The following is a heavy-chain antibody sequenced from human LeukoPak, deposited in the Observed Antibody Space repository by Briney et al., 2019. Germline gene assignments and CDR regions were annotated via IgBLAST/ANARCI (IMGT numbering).Heavy chain of an antibody. CDR1: GFTFSDFY. CDR3: AREAVAGHFDY. D-gene: IGHD6-19*01. CDR2: ISSSGSTI. Sequence: GGSLRLSCAASGFTFSDFYMSWIRQAPGKGLEWVSYISSSGSTIYYADSVKGRFTISRDNSKNTLYLQMNSLRAEDTAVYYCAREAVAGHFDYWGRGTLVTVSS. V-gene: IGHV3-11*04. J-gene: IGHJ4*02.